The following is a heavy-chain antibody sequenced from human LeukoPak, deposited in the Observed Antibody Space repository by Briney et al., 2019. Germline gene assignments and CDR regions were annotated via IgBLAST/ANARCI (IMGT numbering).Heavy chain of an antibody. CDR1: GFTFSSYG. V-gene: IGHV3-30*02. D-gene: IGHD3-22*01. CDR2: IRYDGSNK. J-gene: IGHJ4*02. CDR3: AKDTTYDSSGYADY. Sequence: GGSLRLSCAASGFTFSSYGMHWVRQAPGKGLEWVAFIRYDGSNKYYADSVKGRFTISRDNSKNTLYLQMNSLRAEDMALYYCAKDTTYDSSGYADYWGQGTLVTVSS.